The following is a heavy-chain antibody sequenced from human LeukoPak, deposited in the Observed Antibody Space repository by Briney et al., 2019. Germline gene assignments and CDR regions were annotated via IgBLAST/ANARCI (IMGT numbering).Heavy chain of an antibody. CDR2: IKQDGAEK. J-gene: IGHJ4*02. CDR1: GFTFNSYW. V-gene: IGHV3-7*01. Sequence: PGGSLRPSCAASGFTFNSYWMNWVRQAPGKGLEWVANIKQDGAEKYYVDSVKGRFTISRDNAKSSLYLQMNSLRAEDTAVYYCASPYCSSTSCSTLHDFWGQGTLVTVSS. CDR3: ASPYCSSTSCSTLHDF. D-gene: IGHD2-2*01.